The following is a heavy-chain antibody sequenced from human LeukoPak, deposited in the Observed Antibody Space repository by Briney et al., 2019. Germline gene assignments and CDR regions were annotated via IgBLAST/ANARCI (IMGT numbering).Heavy chain of an antibody. CDR3: ARDRLTSSYYYGMDV. D-gene: IGHD6-19*01. CDR2: ISSSGSTI. J-gene: IGHJ6*04. V-gene: IGHV3-48*03. CDR1: RFTFSSYE. Sequence: GGSLRLSCAASRFTFSSYEMNWVRQAPGKGLEWVSYISSSGSTIYYADSVKGRFTISRDNAKNSLYLQMNSLRAEDTAVYYCARDRLTSSYYYGMDVWGRGTTVIVSS.